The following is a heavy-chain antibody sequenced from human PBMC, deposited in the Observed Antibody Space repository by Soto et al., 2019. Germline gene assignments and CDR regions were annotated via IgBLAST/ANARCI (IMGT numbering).Heavy chain of an antibody. Sequence: PGGSLRLSCAASGFTFSSYAMSWVRQAPGKGLEWVSAISGSGGSTYYADSVKGRFTISRDNSKNTLYLQMNSLRAEDTAVYYCAKGPMNHEEYYYYGMDVWGQGTTVTVSS. V-gene: IGHV3-23*01. CDR2: ISGSGGST. CDR3: AKGPMNHEEYYYYGMDV. J-gene: IGHJ6*02. CDR1: GFTFSSYA.